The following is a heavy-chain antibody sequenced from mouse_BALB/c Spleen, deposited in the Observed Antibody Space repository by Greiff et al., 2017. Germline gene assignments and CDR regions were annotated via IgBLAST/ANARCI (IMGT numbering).Heavy chain of an antibody. V-gene: IGHV14-3*02. CDR1: GFNFNDSY. Sequence: VQLQQSGAELVKPGASVKLSCTASGFNFNDSYMNWVKQRPEQGLEWIGRIDPANGNTKYDPKFQGKATITADTSSNTAYLQLSSLTSEDTAFYYGALYGWFAYWGQGTLVTVSA. CDR2: IDPANGNT. J-gene: IGHJ3*01. CDR3: ALYGWFAY. D-gene: IGHD1-1*01.